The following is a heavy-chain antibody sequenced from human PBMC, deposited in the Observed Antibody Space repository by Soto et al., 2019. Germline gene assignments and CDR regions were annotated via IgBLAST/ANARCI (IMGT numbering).Heavy chain of an antibody. CDR3: AREPTILSQFGWFDP. V-gene: IGHV4-4*02. J-gene: IGHJ5*02. Sequence: SETLSLTCAVPGGSISSSNWWSWVRQPPGKGVEWMGEIYHSGGANYNPSLRSRVTISVDTSKNQFSLKLSSVTAADTAVYYCAREPTILSQFGWFDPWGQGTLVTVSS. CDR2: IYHSGGA. CDR1: GGSISSSNW. D-gene: IGHD3-9*01.